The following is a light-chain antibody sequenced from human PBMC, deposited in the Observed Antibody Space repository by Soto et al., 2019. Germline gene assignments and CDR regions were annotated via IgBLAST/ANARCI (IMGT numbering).Light chain of an antibody. Sequence: EIVLTQSPGTLSLSPGERATLSCRASRSVSSDYLAWYQQKPGQTPRLLIYDASTRATGIPDRFSGSGSGTDFTLTISRLEPEDFAVYYCPQYGTSPETFGQGTKVEIK. CDR1: RSVSSDY. J-gene: IGKJ1*01. CDR2: DAS. V-gene: IGKV3-20*01. CDR3: PQYGTSPET.